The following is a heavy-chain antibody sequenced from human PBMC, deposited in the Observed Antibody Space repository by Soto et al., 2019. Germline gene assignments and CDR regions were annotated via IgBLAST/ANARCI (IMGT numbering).Heavy chain of an antibody. CDR1: GFTFTSSA. Sequence: SVKVSCKASGFTFTSSAVQWVRQARGQRLEWIGWIVVGSGNTNYAQKFQERVTITRDMSTSTAYMELSSLRSEDTAVYYCAAERGIVVVPAAPVGGTRNYYGMDVWG. CDR3: AAERGIVVVPAAPVGGTRNYYGMDV. D-gene: IGHD2-2*01. V-gene: IGHV1-58*01. CDR2: IVVGSGNT. J-gene: IGHJ6*02.